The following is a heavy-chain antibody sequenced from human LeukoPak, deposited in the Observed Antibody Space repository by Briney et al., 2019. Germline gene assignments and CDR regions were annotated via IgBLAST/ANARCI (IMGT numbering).Heavy chain of an antibody. D-gene: IGHD6-6*01. Sequence: GGSLRLSCAASGFTFSNSDMNWVRQAPGKGLEWVSFISASGGSAHYADSVRGRFTISRDNSKNTLYLQMNSLRAEDTAVYYYAKRGLGSSSGAYYFDYWGQGTLVTVSS. CDR2: ISASGGSA. CDR3: AKRGLGSSSGAYYFDY. V-gene: IGHV3-23*01. J-gene: IGHJ4*02. CDR1: GFTFSNSD.